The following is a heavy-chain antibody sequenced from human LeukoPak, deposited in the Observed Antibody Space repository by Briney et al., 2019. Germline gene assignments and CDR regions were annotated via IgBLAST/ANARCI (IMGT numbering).Heavy chain of an antibody. CDR1: GFTFSSYA. V-gene: IGHV3-23*01. CDR2: ISGSGGST. Sequence: GGSLRLSCAASGFTFSSYAMSWVRQAPGKGLEWVSAISGSGGSTYYADSVKGRFTISRDNSKNTLYLQMNSLRAEDTAVYYCAKVKHYYDSSGYYYDYWGQGTLVTVSS. CDR3: AKVKHYYDSSGYYYDY. D-gene: IGHD3-22*01. J-gene: IGHJ4*02.